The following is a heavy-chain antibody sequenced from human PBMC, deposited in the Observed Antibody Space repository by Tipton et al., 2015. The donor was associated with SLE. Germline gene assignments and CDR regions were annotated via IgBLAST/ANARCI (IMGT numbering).Heavy chain of an antibody. CDR3: ARSSYGSKVYGGNYNTYYYMDA. CDR2: VYDSGTT. V-gene: IGHV4-59*12. D-gene: IGHD4-23*01. CDR1: GGSIRNYF. Sequence: TLSLTCTVSGGSIRNYFWHWIRQSPGKGLEWIGYVYDSGTTKYNPSLKSRVTISVDTSKSQVSLSLSSVTAADTAVYYCARSSYGSKVYGGNYNTYYYMDAWGKGTTVTVSS. J-gene: IGHJ6*03.